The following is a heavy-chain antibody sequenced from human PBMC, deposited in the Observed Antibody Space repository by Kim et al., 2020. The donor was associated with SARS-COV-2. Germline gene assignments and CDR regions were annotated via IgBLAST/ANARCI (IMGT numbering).Heavy chain of an antibody. CDR1: GFTFSNYN. CDR2: ITSGSDTI. V-gene: IGHV3-48*04. CDR3: VRDWFDY. J-gene: IGHJ4*02. Sequence: GGSLRLSCAASGFTFSNYNMNWVRQAPGKGLEWVSYITSGSDTIYYVDSVKGRFTISRDNGKNSLYLQMHGLRAEDTAVYYCVRDWFDYWCQGNLVTVS.